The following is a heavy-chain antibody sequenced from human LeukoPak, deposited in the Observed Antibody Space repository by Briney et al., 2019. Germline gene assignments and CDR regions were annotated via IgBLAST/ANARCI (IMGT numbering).Heavy chain of an antibody. J-gene: IGHJ4*02. V-gene: IGHV1-8*01. CDR1: GYTFTSYD. CDR3: ARDFDWLLSTDY. CDR2: MNPNSGNT. Sequence: GASVKVSCKASGYTFTSYDINWVRQATRQGLEWMGWMNPNSGNTGYAQKFQGRVTMTRNTSISTAYMELSSLRSEDTAVYYCARDFDWLLSTDYWGQGTLVTVSS. D-gene: IGHD3-9*01.